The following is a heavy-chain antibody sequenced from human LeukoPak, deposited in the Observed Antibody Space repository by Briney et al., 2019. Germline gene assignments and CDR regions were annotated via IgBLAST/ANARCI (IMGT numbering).Heavy chain of an antibody. J-gene: IGHJ4*02. CDR2: IYPGDSDT. CDR3: ARHRYCGGDCYPYDY. D-gene: IGHD2-21*02. V-gene: IGHV5-51*01. CDR1: GYSFTSYW. Sequence: GEPLKISCKGSGYSFTSYWIGWVRQMPGKGLEWMGIIYPGDSDTRYSPSFQGQVTISADKSISTAYLQWSSLKASDTAMYYCARHRYCGGDCYPYDYWGQGTLVTVSS.